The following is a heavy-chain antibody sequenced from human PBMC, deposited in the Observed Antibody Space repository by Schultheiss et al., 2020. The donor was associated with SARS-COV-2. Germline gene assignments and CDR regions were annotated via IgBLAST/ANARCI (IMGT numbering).Heavy chain of an antibody. D-gene: IGHD3-10*01. CDR2: IYYSGST. J-gene: IGHJ5*02. CDR3: ARDLVVRGVIRWFDP. CDR1: GGSFSGYY. V-gene: IGHV4-34*01. Sequence: SETLSLTCAVYGGSFSGYYWSWIRQPPGKGLEWIGSIYYSGSTYYNPSLKSRVTISVDTSKNQFSLKLSSVTAADTAVYYCARDLVVRGVIRWFDPWGQGTLVTVSS.